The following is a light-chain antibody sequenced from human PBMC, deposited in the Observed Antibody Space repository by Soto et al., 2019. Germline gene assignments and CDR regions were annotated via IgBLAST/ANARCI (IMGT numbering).Light chain of an antibody. CDR2: GAS. CDR1: ESVSSSH. Sequence: DIVLTQSPGSLSLSPGESVTLSWRASESVSSSHLAWYQQKPGQAPRLFIYGASRRASGIPDRFSGSGSGTDFTLTISRLQPEDFAVYSCQHYGNSLTFGGGTKVEIK. CDR3: QHYGNSLT. V-gene: IGKV3-20*01. J-gene: IGKJ4*01.